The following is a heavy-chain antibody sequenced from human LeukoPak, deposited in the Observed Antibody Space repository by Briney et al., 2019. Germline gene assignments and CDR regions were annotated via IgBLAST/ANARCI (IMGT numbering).Heavy chain of an antibody. CDR2: ISGSGGST. CDR3: AKDRDYDYVWGSYRYSYFDY. D-gene: IGHD3-16*02. Sequence: GGSLRLSCAASGFTFSRYAMSWVRQAPGKGLEWVSAISGSGGSTYYADSVKGRFTISRDNSKNTLYLQMNSLRAEDTAVYYCAKDRDYDYVWGSYRYSYFDYWGQGTLVTVSS. V-gene: IGHV3-23*01. J-gene: IGHJ4*02. CDR1: GFTFSRYA.